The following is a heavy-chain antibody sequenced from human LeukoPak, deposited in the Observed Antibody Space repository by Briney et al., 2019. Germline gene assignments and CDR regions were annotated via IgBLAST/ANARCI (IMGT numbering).Heavy chain of an antibody. Sequence: SGPTLVNPTQTLTLTCTFSGVSLSTSGVGVGWIRQPPGKALEWLALIYWDDDKRYSPSLKSRLTITKDTSKNQVVLTMNNMDPVDTATYYCAHSLYYDSSGYYPEYYFDYWGQGTLVTVSS. V-gene: IGHV2-5*02. CDR3: AHSLYYDSSGYYPEYYFDY. D-gene: IGHD3-22*01. J-gene: IGHJ4*02. CDR1: GVSLSTSGVG. CDR2: IYWDDDK.